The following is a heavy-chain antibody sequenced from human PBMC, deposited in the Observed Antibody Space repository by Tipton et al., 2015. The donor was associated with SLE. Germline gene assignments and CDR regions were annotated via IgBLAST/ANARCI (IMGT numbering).Heavy chain of an antibody. CDR3: ARHLIYYAMDV. CDR1: GGSISSSGHY. V-gene: IGHV4-39*07. J-gene: IGHJ6*02. D-gene: IGHD3-16*01. CDR2: FKYDGST. Sequence: TLSLTCTGSGGSISSSGHYWAWIRQPPGKGLEWIGTFKYDGSTYYNPSLQSRVIISIETAKSQFSLRLSSVTAADTAVYYCARHLIYYAMDVWGQGTTVTVSS.